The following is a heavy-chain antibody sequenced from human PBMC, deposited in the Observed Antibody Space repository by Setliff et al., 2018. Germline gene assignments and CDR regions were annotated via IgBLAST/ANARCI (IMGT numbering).Heavy chain of an antibody. CDR2: MNPNSGNT. D-gene: IGHD3-3*01. CDR3: AAGVSWSGFVFDF. V-gene: IGHV1-8*02. J-gene: IGHJ4*02. Sequence: ASVKVSCKASGYTFTSYDINWVRQATGQGLEWMGWMNPNSGNTGYAQKFQGRVIITRNTSISTAYMELSSLRSEDTAVYYCAAGVSWSGFVFDFWGQGTQVTVSS. CDR1: GYTFTSYD.